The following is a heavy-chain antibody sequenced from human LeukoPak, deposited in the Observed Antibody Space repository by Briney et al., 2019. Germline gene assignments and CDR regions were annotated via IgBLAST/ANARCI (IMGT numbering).Heavy chain of an antibody. D-gene: IGHD2-8*01. CDR3: ARALVRLYCTNGVCSDY. CDR1: GFTFSSYS. CDR2: ISSSSSYI. J-gene: IGHJ4*02. V-gene: IGHV3-21*01. Sequence: NTGGSLRLSCAASGFTFSSYSMNWVRQAPGKGLEWVSSISSSSSYIYYADPVKGRFTISRDNAKNSLYLQMNSLRAEDTAVYYCARALVRLYCTNGVCSDYWGQGTLVTVSS.